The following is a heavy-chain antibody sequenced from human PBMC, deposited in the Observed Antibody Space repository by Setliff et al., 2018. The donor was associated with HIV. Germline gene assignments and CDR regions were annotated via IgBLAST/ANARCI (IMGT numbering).Heavy chain of an antibody. J-gene: IGHJ5*02. CDR1: GYTFTDYF. V-gene: IGHV1-2*06. D-gene: IGHD6-6*01. CDR2: INPKTGDT. CDR3: ARDWSITSRESNWFDP. Sequence: ASVKVSCKASGYTFTDYFMHWVRQAPGQGLEWMGRINPKTGDTKYKQKFQGRVTMTRDASINTAYMELSSLTSDDTAVYYCARDWSITSRESNWFDPWVPRTLATVSS.